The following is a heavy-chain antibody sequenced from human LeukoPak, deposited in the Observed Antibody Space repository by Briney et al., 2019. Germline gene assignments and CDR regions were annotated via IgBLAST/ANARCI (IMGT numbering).Heavy chain of an antibody. V-gene: IGHV3-7*01. Sequence: GGSLRLSCAASGFTFSSYWMSWVRQAPGKGLEWVANIKQDGSEKYYVDSVKGRFTISRDNAKNSLYLQMNSLRAEDTAVYYCARDDCSSISCYHNWFDAWGQGTLVTVSS. D-gene: IGHD2-2*01. CDR3: ARDDCSSISCYHNWFDA. J-gene: IGHJ5*02. CDR1: GFTFSSYW. CDR2: IKQDGSEK.